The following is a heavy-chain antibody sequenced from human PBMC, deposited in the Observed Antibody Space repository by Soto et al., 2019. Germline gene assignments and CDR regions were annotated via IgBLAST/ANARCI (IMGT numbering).Heavy chain of an antibody. J-gene: IGHJ4*02. CDR2: IRTYHGNT. V-gene: IGHV1-18*01. CDR3: ARDLDGSGSYVTDD. D-gene: IGHD3-10*01. Sequence: GGPLQVSFESCWYIFFTYGISWGRQGPGQGLEWMGRIRTYHGNTNYAQNLQGRVTMTTDTSTSTAYMELRSLRSDDTAVYYGARDLDGSGSYVTDDWGPGTL. CDR1: WYIFFTYG.